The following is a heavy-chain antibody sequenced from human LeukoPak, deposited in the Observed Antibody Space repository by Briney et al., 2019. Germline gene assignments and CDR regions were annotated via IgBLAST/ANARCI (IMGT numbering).Heavy chain of an antibody. CDR1: GVSIRSAGYS. J-gene: IGHJ5*02. D-gene: IGHD6-13*01. V-gene: IGHV4-31*11. Sequence: SQTLSLTCAVSGVSIRSAGYSYYWIRQYSGKGLEWIGHIYYSGSTYYNPSLKSRVTISVDTSKNQFSLNLSSVTAADTAVYHCARVSSSWYRNWFDPWGQGTLVTVSS. CDR3: ARVSSSWYRNWFDP. CDR2: IYYSGST.